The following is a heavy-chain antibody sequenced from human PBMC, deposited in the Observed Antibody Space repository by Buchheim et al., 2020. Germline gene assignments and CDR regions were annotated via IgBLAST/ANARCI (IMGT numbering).Heavy chain of an antibody. CDR3: AKDRNFLGYCSSTSCYYYGMDV. V-gene: IGHV3-30*18. D-gene: IGHD2-2*01. CDR2: MSYDGSSK. J-gene: IGHJ6*02. CDR1: GFSFSSYA. Sequence: QVQLVESGGGVVQPGRSLRLSCAASGFSFSSYAMHWVRRAPGKGLEWVAVMSYDGSSKYYADSVKGRFTISRDTSKNMLYLQMNSLRAEDTAMYYCAKDRNFLGYCSSTSCYYYGMDVWGQGTT.